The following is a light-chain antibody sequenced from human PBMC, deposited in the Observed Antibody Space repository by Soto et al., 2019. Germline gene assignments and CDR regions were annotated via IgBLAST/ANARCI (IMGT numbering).Light chain of an antibody. Sequence: DIVMTQSPDSLSVSLGERATINCKSSQSLFSNFNNKNLLAWFQQKPGHPPRLLIYWASTRESGVPDRFSGSGSGTEFTLTIISLQAGDVAIYYCLQYSSPPVTFGQGTKVEI. CDR2: WAS. V-gene: IGKV4-1*01. J-gene: IGKJ1*01. CDR1: QSLFSNFNNKNL. CDR3: LQYSSPPVT.